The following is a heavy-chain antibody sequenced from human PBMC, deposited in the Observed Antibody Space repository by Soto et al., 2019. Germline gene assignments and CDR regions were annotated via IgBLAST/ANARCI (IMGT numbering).Heavy chain of an antibody. J-gene: IGHJ5*02. CDR2: IFYSGST. CDR1: GGSISSGGYY. CDR3: ARALISMIVADWFDP. Sequence: QVQLQESGPGLVKPSQTLSLTCTVSGGSISSGGYYWSWIRQHPGKGLEWIGYIFYSGSTYYNPSLKSRVTISVDTSKNQFSLKLSSVTAADTAEYYCARALISMIVADWFDPWGQGTLVTVSS. V-gene: IGHV4-31*03. D-gene: IGHD3-22*01.